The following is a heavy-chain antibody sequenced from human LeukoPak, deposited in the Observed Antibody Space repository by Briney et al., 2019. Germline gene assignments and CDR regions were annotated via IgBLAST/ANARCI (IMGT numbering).Heavy chain of an antibody. CDR3: ARREWSKYYFDY. CDR2: IYYSGST. D-gene: IGHD3-3*01. CDR1: GGSLSSGGYY. J-gene: IGHJ4*02. V-gene: IGHV4-31*03. Sequence: SQTLSLTCTVSGGSLSSGGYYWGWVRQHPGRGLEWIGYIYYSGSTYYNPSLKSRVTISVDTSKNQFSLKLSSVTAADTAVYYCARREWSKYYFDYWGQGTLVTVSS.